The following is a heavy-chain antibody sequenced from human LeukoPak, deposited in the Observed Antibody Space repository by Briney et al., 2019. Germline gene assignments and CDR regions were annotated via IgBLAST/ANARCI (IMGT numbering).Heavy chain of an antibody. CDR3: ARDSGGDAYNDYFES. D-gene: IGHD5-24*01. J-gene: IGHJ4*02. CDR2: INYNGDST. V-gene: IGHV3-64*01. CDR1: GFSFNTYA. Sequence: GGSLRLSCAASGFSFNTYAMHWVHQAPGRGLEYVSAINYNGDSTYYANSVKGRFIISRDNSMKTLFLQMGSLRAEDTAVYYCARDSGGDAYNDYFESWGQGTLVTVSS.